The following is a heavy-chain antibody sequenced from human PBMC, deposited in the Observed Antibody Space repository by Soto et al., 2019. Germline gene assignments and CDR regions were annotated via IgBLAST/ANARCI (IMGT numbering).Heavy chain of an antibody. Sequence: QLTLKESGPTVVKPTQTLTLTCTFAGFSLTTTCVGVGWIRQPPGKALEWLALIYWDDDKRYSPSLNTRLTINKETSKNQVVLTMTNMDPVDTATSYCAHDPGLAAASRQVSFWGQGILVAVSA. D-gene: IGHD2-15*01. CDR3: AHDPGLAAASRQVSF. J-gene: IGHJ4*02. CDR1: GFSLTTTCVG. CDR2: IYWDDDK. V-gene: IGHV2-5*02.